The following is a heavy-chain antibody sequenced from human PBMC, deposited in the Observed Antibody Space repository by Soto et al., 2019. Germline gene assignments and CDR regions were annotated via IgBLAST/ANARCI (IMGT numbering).Heavy chain of an antibody. CDR3: ATTKEPEIKRVIEL. D-gene: IGHD3-16*02. Sequence: VVSLRLSCSTSVLTFINYSISLVRQAPVGGLEWVSSMSVSSSTTYYADSVRGRFTISRDRAKNTLYLQMSSLRAQDTDLYYCATTKEPEIKRVIELWGQGTLLNVSS. CDR2: MSVSSSTT. V-gene: IGHV3-23*01. CDR1: VLTFINYS. J-gene: IGHJ4*02.